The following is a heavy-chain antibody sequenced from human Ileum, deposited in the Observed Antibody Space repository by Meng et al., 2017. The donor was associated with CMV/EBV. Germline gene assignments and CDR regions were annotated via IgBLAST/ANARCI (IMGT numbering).Heavy chain of an antibody. CDR3: AHFVGGYYPSRPDY. D-gene: IGHD1-26*01. J-gene: IGHJ4*02. CDR1: GFSPSTSGEG. Sequence: QITLKEPRPPLVKPTQTLTLTCSFFGFSPSTSGEGVGWIRQPPGKALEWLALIYRGDDKRYSPSLNSRLTIAKDTSKNEVVLTLTNMGPIDTGTYYCAHFVGGYYPSRPDYWGQGTLVTVSS. V-gene: IGHV2-5*02. CDR2: IYRGDDK.